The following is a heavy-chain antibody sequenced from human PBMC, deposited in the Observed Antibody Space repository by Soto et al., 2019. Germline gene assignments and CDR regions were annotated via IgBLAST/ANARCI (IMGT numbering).Heavy chain of an antibody. CDR1: GFTFSSYG. V-gene: IGHV3-33*01. CDR2: IWYDGSNK. D-gene: IGHD2-15*01. J-gene: IGHJ1*01. Sequence: GGSLRLSCAASGFTFSSYGMHWVRQAPGKGLEWVAVIWYDGSNKYYADSVKGRFTISRDNSKNTLYLQMNSLRAEDTAVYYCARLNSGYCSGGSSPSGYFQHWGQGTLVTVSS. CDR3: ARLNSGYCSGGSSPSGYFQH.